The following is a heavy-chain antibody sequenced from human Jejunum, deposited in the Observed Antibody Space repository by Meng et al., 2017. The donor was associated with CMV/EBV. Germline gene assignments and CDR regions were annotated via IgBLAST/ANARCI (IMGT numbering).Heavy chain of an antibody. CDR1: GLTFSAYS. Sequence: SLKISCAASGLTFSAYSMNWVRQAPGKGLEWLSYISPFGGTMYYADSVKGRFTISRDNAKNSLFLHMNGLTAEDTGVYYCASYVYWGQGTRVTVSS. D-gene: IGHD3-16*01. CDR2: ISPFGGTM. V-gene: IGHV3-48*04. J-gene: IGHJ4*02. CDR3: ASYVY.